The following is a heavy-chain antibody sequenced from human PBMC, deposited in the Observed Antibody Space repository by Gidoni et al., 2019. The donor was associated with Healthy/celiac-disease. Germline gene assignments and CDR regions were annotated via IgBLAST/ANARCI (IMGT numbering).Heavy chain of an antibody. D-gene: IGHD4-17*01. Sequence: QLHLQESGPGLVKPSQTLSLTCTVSGGSISSGGYYWSWISQHPGKGLEWIGYTHSSGSTYYNPSLKSRVTISVDTSKNQFSLKLSSVTAADTAVYYCARAHGDYGRFSFDYWGQGTLVTVSS. CDR2: THSSGST. CDR1: GGSISSGGYY. CDR3: ARAHGDYGRFSFDY. J-gene: IGHJ4*02. V-gene: IGHV4-31*03.